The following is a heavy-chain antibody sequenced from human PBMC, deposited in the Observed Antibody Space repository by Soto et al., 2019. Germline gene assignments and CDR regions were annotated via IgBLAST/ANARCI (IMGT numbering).Heavy chain of an antibody. CDR2: IKQDGSEK. Sequence: PGGSLRLSCAASGFTFSSYWMSWVRQAPGKGLEWVANIKQDGSEKYYVDSVKGRFTISRDNAKNSLYLQMNSLRAEDTAVYYCARWAGGGYHDAFDIWGQGTMVTVSS. CDR1: GFTFSSYW. CDR3: ARWAGGGYHDAFDI. D-gene: IGHD5-12*01. V-gene: IGHV3-7*03. J-gene: IGHJ3*02.